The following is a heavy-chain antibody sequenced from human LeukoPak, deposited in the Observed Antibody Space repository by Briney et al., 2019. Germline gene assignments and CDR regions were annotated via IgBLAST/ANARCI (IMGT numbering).Heavy chain of an antibody. CDR2: INPSGGST. D-gene: IGHD6-13*01. V-gene: IGHV1-46*01. J-gene: IGHJ5*02. Sequence: ASVKVSCKASGYTFTGYYMHWVRQAPGQGLEWMGIINPSGGSTSYAQKFQGRVTMTRDMSTSTVYMELSSLRSEDTAVYYCARAQLRYSSSWYDGGWFDPWGQGTLVTVSS. CDR1: GYTFTGYY. CDR3: ARAQLRYSSSWYDGGWFDP.